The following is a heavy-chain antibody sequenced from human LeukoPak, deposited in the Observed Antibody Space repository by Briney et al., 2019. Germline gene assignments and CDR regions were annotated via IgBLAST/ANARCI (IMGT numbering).Heavy chain of an antibody. Sequence: GGSLRLSCAASGFTFSAYTMNWVRHAPREGLEWVSFISSSSSYISYADSVKGRFTISRDNAKNSLYLQMNSLRAEDTAVYYCARDRYGDYNFDYWGQGTLVTVSS. D-gene: IGHD4-17*01. J-gene: IGHJ4*02. CDR3: ARDRYGDYNFDY. CDR1: GFTFSAYT. V-gene: IGHV3-21*01. CDR2: ISSSSSYI.